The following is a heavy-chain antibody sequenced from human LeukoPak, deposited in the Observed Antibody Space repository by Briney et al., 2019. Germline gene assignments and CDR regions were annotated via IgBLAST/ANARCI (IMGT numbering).Heavy chain of an antibody. CDR3: ARVHGSSASNY. V-gene: IGHV1-8*01. CDR1: GYIFTSYD. CDR2: INPENGDT. D-gene: IGHD3-10*01. J-gene: IGHJ4*02. Sequence: ASVRLSCRASGYIFTSYDITWVRQATGQGLEWMGFINPENGDTGYAQKFQGRITITRDTSISTVYMELSSLTSEDTAVYFCARVHGSSASNYWGQGSLVTVSS.